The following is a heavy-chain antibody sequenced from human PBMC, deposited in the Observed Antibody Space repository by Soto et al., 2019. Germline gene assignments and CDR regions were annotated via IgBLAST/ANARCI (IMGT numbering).Heavy chain of an antibody. CDR1: GFIFSDYT. V-gene: IGHV3-21*01. Sequence: EVHLVASGGGLVKPGGSLRLTCAASGFIFSDYTMNWVRQAPGKGLEWVSSISRGSDYIFYADTVKGRFTISRDNARNSLYLPMTSLRAEDTAVYYCAKDSGCVNNACAYDPWGQGTLVTVSS. J-gene: IGHJ5*02. CDR3: AKDSGCVNNACAYDP. D-gene: IGHD1-20*01. CDR2: ISRGSDYI.